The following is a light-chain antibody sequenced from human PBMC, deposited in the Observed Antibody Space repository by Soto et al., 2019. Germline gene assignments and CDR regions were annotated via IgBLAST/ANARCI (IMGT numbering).Light chain of an antibody. CDR2: EVT. CDR3: CSFARGSTLV. Sequence: QSALTQPASVSGSPGQSITISCTGTSSDVGSYNLVSWYQQHPGKAPKLMIYEVTKRPSGVSNRFSGSKSGNTASLTISGLQAEDEADYFCCSFARGSTLVFGGGTQLTVL. J-gene: IGLJ3*02. V-gene: IGLV2-23*02. CDR1: SSDVGSYNL.